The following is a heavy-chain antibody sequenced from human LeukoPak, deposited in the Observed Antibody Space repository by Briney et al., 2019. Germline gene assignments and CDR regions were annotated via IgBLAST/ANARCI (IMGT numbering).Heavy chain of an antibody. D-gene: IGHD3-22*01. V-gene: IGHV3-30*01. Sequence: GGSLTLSCAVSGFSFSSYAMHWVRQAPGKGLEWVGVISNDGSNEYYADSVKGRFSISRDESKNTLYLQMNSLRAEDTAVYYCARDGNYYESGGYWYYFDSWGQGTLVTVSS. CDR2: ISNDGSNE. CDR1: GFSFSSYA. J-gene: IGHJ4*02. CDR3: ARDGNYYESGGYWYYFDS.